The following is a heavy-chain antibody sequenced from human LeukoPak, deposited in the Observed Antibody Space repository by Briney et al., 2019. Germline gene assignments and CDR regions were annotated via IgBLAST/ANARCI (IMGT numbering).Heavy chain of an antibody. J-gene: IGHJ3*02. V-gene: IGHV4-4*09. Sequence: PSETLSLTCTVSGGSISSYYWSWIRQPPGKGLEWIGYIYTSGSTNYNPSLKSRVTISVDTSKNQFSLKLSSVTAADTAVYYCGSPSGEQLGAFDIWGQGTMVTVSS. D-gene: IGHD6-6*01. CDR1: GGSISSYY. CDR3: GSPSGEQLGAFDI. CDR2: IYTSGST.